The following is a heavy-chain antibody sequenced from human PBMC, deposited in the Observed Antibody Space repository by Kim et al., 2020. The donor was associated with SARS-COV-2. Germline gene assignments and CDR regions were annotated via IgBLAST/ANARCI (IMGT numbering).Heavy chain of an antibody. V-gene: IGHV3-23*01. CDR2: ISGSGGST. Sequence: GGSLRLSCAASGFTFSSYAMSWVRQAPGKGLEWVSDISGSGGSTYYADSVKGRFTISRDNSKNTLYLQMNSLRAEDTAVYYCAKLGGQPLLSSFDYWGQGALVTVSS. J-gene: IGHJ4*02. CDR1: GFTFSSYA. D-gene: IGHD2-2*01. CDR3: AKLGGQPLLSSFDY.